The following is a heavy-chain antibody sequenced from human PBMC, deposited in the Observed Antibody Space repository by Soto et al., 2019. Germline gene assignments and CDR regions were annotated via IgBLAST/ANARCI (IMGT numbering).Heavy chain of an antibody. D-gene: IGHD3-16*02. J-gene: IGHJ5*02. CDR1: ADTFPSYY. CDR3: ARPSGGVFGIILEGSNWLAP. CDR2: INPNGGST. Sequence: GASVKVSCKAPADTFPSYYIHWVRQAPGHGLEWMGIINPNGGSTRFARTFQGRITMTTYTSTSTVYKELRSLRSEDTAVYYCARPSGGVFGIILEGSNWLAPWGQGSLVTVSS. V-gene: IGHV1-46*01.